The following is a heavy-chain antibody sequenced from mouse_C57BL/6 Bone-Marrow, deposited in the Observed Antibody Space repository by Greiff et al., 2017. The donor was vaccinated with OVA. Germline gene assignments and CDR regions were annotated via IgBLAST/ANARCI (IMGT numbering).Heavy chain of an antibody. Sequence: VQGVESGPGLVAPSQSLSITCTVSGFSLTSYAISWVRQPPGKGLEWLGVIWTGGGTNYNSALKSRLSISKDNSKSQVFLKMNSLQTDDTARYYCAREDYYGSSPYAMDYWGQGTSVTVSS. CDR1: GFSLTSYA. V-gene: IGHV2-9-1*01. J-gene: IGHJ4*01. D-gene: IGHD1-1*01. CDR2: IWTGGGT. CDR3: AREDYYGSSPYAMDY.